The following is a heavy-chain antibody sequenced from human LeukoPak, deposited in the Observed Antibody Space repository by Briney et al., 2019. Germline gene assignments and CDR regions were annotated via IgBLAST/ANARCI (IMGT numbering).Heavy chain of an antibody. J-gene: IGHJ4*02. V-gene: IGHV4-34*01. D-gene: IGHD6-19*01. CDR3: ARRIAVAGSYFDY. Sequence: PSETLSLTCAVYGGSFSGYYWSWIRQPPGKGLEWIGEINHSGSTNYNPSLKSRVTISVGTSKNQFSLKLSSVTAADTAVYYCARRIAVAGSYFDYWGQGTLVTVSS. CDR2: INHSGST. CDR1: GGSFSGYY.